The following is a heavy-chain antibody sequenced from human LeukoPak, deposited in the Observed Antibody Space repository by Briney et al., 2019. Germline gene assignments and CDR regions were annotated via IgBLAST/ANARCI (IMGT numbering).Heavy chain of an antibody. V-gene: IGHV4-4*07. CDR3: ARDREGATTHYYYYYMDV. CDR2: IYTSGST. J-gene: IGHJ6*03. Sequence: PSETLSLTCTVSGGSISSYYWSWIRQPAGKGLEWIGRIYTSGSTNYNPSLKSRVTTSVDTSKNQFSLKLSSVTAADTAVYYCARDREGATTHYYYYYMDVWGKGTTVTISS. D-gene: IGHD1-26*01. CDR1: GGSISSYY.